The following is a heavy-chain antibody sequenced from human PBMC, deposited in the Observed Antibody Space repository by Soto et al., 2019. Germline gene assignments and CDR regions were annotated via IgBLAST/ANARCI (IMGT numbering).Heavy chain of an antibody. V-gene: IGHV4-31*03. CDR1: GGSISSGGYY. D-gene: IGHD3-3*01. CDR2: IFYSQTT. Sequence: QVQLQESGPGLVKPSQTLSLTCTVSGGSISSGGYYWSWIRQHQGKGLEWVGYIFYSQTTYHNTSRQSRVTISADTSKNQFSLNLSSVAAADTVVYYCARGFLEWLSHPDYGMDVWGQGTTVTVSS. CDR3: ARGFLEWLSHPDYGMDV. J-gene: IGHJ6*02.